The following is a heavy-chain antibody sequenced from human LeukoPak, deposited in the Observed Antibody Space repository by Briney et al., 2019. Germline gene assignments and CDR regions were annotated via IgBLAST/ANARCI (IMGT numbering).Heavy chain of an antibody. Sequence: GGSLRLSCAASGFTVSSNYMSWVRQAPGKGLEWVSVIYSGGSTYYADSVKGRFTISRDNSKNTLYLQMNSLRAEDTAVYYCARDGDSGSRMDAFDIWGQGTMVTVSS. V-gene: IGHV3-53*01. CDR1: GFTVSSNY. D-gene: IGHD1-26*01. CDR3: ARDGDSGSRMDAFDI. J-gene: IGHJ3*02. CDR2: IYSGGST.